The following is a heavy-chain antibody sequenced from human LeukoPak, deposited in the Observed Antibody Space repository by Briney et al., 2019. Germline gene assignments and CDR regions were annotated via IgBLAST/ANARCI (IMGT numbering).Heavy chain of an antibody. Sequence: GGSLRLSCAASGFTFSSYAMSWVRQAPGKGLEWVSAISGSGGTTYSADSVKGRFTISRDNSKNTLYLQMNSLRAEDTAAYYCARERGSSGGNTNGYFDYWGQGALVTVSS. CDR1: GFTFSSYA. CDR3: ARERGSSGGNTNGYFDY. CDR2: ISGSGGTT. D-gene: IGHD4-23*01. V-gene: IGHV3-23*01. J-gene: IGHJ4*02.